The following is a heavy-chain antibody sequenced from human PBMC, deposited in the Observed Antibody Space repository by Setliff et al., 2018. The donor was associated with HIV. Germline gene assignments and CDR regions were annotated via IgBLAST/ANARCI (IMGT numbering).Heavy chain of an antibody. CDR2: ITPNSGGT. V-gene: IGHV1-2*02. J-gene: IGHJ4*02. D-gene: IGHD3-3*01. Sequence: GASVKVSCKASGYTLTDFYIHWVRRAPGQGLKWMGWITPNSGGTEYAGKFQDRVTLTGDTSISTASMELSSLKSDDTAMYYCATSTSRFFWNGFYQGGFGSRNSHSFENWGQGTLVTVSS. CDR1: GYTLTDFY. CDR3: ATSTSRFFWNGFYQGGFGSRNSHSFEN.